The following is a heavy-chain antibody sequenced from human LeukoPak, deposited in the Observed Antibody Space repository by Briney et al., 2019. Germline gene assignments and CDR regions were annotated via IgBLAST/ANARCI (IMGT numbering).Heavy chain of an antibody. V-gene: IGHV4-34*01. CDR2: INHSGSS. CDR3: ARGHGGYYYDSSGYYLFG. CDR1: GGSFSGYY. D-gene: IGHD3-22*01. Sequence: PSETLSLTCAVYGGSFSGYYWSWIRQPPGKGLEWIGEINHSGSSNYNPSLKSRVNISVDTSKNQSSLKQSSVTAADTAVYYCARGHGGYYYDSSGYYLFGWGQGTLVTVSS. J-gene: IGHJ4*02.